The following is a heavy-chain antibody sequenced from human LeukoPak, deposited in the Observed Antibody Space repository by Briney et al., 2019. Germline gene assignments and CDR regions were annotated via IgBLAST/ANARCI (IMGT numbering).Heavy chain of an antibody. J-gene: IGHJ4*02. CDR2: INPNSGGT. CDR1: GYTFTGYY. CDR3: ATLGGYSGSYYGDY. Sequence: ASVNVSCKASGYTFTGYYMHWVRQAPGQGLEWMGWINPNSGGTNYAQKFQGRVTMTRDTSISTAYMELSRLRSDDTAVYYCATLGGYSGSYYGDYWGQGTLVTVSS. V-gene: IGHV1-2*02. D-gene: IGHD1-26*01.